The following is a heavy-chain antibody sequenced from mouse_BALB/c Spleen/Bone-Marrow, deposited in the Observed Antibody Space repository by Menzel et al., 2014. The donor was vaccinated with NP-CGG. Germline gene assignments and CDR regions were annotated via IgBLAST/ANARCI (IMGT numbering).Heavy chain of an antibody. D-gene: IGHD1-1*01. CDR2: INPSTGYI. CDR1: GYTFTTYW. J-gene: IGHJ3*01. CDR3: ATYVGFAF. V-gene: IGHV1-7*01. Sequence: VQLQQSGAELAKPGASVKMSCKASGYTFTTYWMHWVKQRPGQGLEWIGYINPSTGYIEYNQKFKDKATLTADKSSSTAYMQLSSLTSEDSAVYYCATYVGFAFWGQGTLVNVSA.